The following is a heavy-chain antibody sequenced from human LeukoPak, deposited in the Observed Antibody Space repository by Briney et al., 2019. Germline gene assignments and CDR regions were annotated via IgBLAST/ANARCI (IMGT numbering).Heavy chain of an antibody. Sequence: AGGALRLSCAASGFTFSGSDMHWVRQAPGKGLEWVATISYDGGKKNYAAAVQGRFTVSRDNPVNTLNLQMNSLRVEDTAIYYCAKTSRVNSAYDSPFDYWGQGTLVTVSS. CDR2: ISYDGGKK. J-gene: IGHJ4*02. D-gene: IGHD5-12*01. V-gene: IGHV3-30*18. CDR3: AKTSRVNSAYDSPFDY. CDR1: GFTFSGSD.